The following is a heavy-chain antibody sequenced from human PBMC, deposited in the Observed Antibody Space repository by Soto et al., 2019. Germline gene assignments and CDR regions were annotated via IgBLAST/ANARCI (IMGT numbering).Heavy chain of an antibody. J-gene: IGHJ4*02. CDR2: RYYTGST. CDR1: GGSISSYH. D-gene: IGHD1-26*01. V-gene: IGHV4-59*01. Sequence: SETLSLTCSVSGGSISSYHWSWIRQPPGKGLEWIGYRYYTGSTNYNPSLKSRVTILLDTSKNQFSLMLSSVTAADTAVYYCASGSSVGATAYFDYWGQGTLVTVSS. CDR3: ASGSSVGATAYFDY.